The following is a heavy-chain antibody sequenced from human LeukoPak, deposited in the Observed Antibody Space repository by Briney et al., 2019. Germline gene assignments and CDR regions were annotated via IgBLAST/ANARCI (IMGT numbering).Heavy chain of an antibody. CDR2: IGSGDNTI. CDR1: GFTFRDFF. J-gene: IGHJ4*02. CDR3: ARDSRGVQRVPSIDY. V-gene: IGHV3-11*01. D-gene: IGHD6-13*01. Sequence: PGGSLRLSCTASGFTFRDFFMTWIRQTPGKGLEWVSYIGSGDNTIYYADSVKGRFTISRDNARNSVFLHMNSLRGEDTAVYYCARDSRGVQRVPSIDYWGQGNLVTVSS.